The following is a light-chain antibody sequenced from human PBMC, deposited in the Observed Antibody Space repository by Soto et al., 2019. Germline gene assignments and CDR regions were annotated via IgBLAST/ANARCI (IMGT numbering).Light chain of an antibody. CDR2: EVS. V-gene: IGLV2-23*02. J-gene: IGLJ1*01. CDR1: ISDVGAYNL. CDR3: CSYAGGATYV. Sequence: QSALTQPASVSRSPGQSITISCTGTISDVGAYNLVSWFQQHPGKAPKLMIFEVSERPSGVSNRFSGSKSGNAASLTISGLQAEDEPDYYCCSYAGGATYVFGTGTKLTVL.